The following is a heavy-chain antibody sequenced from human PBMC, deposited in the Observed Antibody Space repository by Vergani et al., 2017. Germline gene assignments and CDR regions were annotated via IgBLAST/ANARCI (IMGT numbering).Heavy chain of an antibody. V-gene: IGHV1-3*01. J-gene: IGHJ4*02. CDR1: GYTFTSYA. CDR2: INAGNGNT. D-gene: IGHD3-22*01. Sequence: QVQLVQSGAEVKKPGASVKVSCKASGYTFTSYAMHWVRQAPGQRLEWMGWINAGNGNTKYSQKFQGRVTITRDTSASTAYMELSSLRSEDTAVYYCARVGSASRDYYDSSGYIDYWGQGTLVTVSS. CDR3: ARVGSASRDYYDSSGYIDY.